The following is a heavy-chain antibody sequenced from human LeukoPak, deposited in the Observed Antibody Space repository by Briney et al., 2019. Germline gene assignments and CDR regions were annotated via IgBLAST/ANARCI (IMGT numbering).Heavy chain of an antibody. J-gene: IGHJ4*02. CDR3: ARGPPYYYDSSGYSLNYFDY. Sequence: SETLSLTCTVSGGSVSSGSYYWSWIRQPPGKGLEWIGYIYYSGSTNYNPSLKSRVTISVDTSKNQFSLKLSSVTAADTAVYYCARGPPYYYDSSGYSLNYFDYWGQGTLVTVSS. CDR2: IYYSGST. V-gene: IGHV4-61*01. D-gene: IGHD3-22*01. CDR1: GGSVSSGSYY.